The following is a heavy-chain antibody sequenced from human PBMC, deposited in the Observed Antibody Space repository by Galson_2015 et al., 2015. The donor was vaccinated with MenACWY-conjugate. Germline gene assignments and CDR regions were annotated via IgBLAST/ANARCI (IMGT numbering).Heavy chain of an antibody. CDR1: RFIFSSYG. CDR3: AKDGLLGLVILGYVDN. Sequence: SLRLSCAASRFIFSSYGMHWVRQAPGKGLEWVAVISYDGSDTYYADSVKGRFTISRDNSKNTMYLQMNSLRTEDTAIYYCAKDGLLGLVILGYVDNWVQGTLVTVSS. D-gene: IGHD3/OR15-3a*01. V-gene: IGHV3-30*18. J-gene: IGHJ4*02. CDR2: ISYDGSDT.